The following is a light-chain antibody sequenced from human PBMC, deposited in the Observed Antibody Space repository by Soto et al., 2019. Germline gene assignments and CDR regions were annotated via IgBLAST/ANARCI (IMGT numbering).Light chain of an antibody. V-gene: IGKV1-5*01. CDR1: QTVSSW. CDR3: QQYYSYSRT. Sequence: DIQMTQSPSTLSASVGDRVTITCRASQTVSSWLAWYQQKPGKAPKLLIYDVSSLESGVPSRFSGSGSGTEFTLTISSLQHDDFATYYCQQYYSYSRTFGQGTKVDIK. CDR2: DVS. J-gene: IGKJ1*01.